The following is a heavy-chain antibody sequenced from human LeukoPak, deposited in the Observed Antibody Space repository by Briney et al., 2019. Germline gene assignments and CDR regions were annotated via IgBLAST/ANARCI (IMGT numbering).Heavy chain of an antibody. CDR2: LYYSGRT. CDR1: GDSISSSNYY. D-gene: IGHD4-23*01. V-gene: IGHV4-39*07. Sequence: SETLSLTCTVSGDSISSSNYYWGWIRQPPGKGLEWIGSLYYSGRTYYNPSLKSRVTISVDTSKKQFSLTLNSVTAADTAVYYCARLTPLGPYYFDYWGQGTLVTVSS. J-gene: IGHJ4*02. CDR3: ARLTPLGPYYFDY.